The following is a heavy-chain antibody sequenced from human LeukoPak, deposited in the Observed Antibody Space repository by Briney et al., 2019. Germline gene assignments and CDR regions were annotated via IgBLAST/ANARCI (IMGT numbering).Heavy chain of an antibody. Sequence: ASVTVSFKASGYTFTVYYMHWVRQAPGQGLEWMGWINPNSGGTNYAQKFQGRVTMTRDTSISTAYMELSRLRSDDTAVYYCARGWFGELSQFDYWGQGTLVTVSS. CDR1: GYTFTVYY. D-gene: IGHD3-10*01. CDR3: ARGWFGELSQFDY. V-gene: IGHV1-2*02. CDR2: INPNSGGT. J-gene: IGHJ4*02.